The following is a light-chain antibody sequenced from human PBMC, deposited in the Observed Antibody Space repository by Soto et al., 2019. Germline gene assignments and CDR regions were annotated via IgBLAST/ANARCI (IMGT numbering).Light chain of an antibody. CDR3: QHHNRYPLT. J-gene: IGKJ4*01. CDR2: SAS. V-gene: IGKV1-9*01. CDR1: HALRNY. Sequence: DIQLTQSPSFLSASVGDTVPITCRASHALRNYLAWYQQIPGKAPDLLIYSASKLQSGVPSRFSGSGSETEFSLTIRALQPEDFATYSCQHHNRYPLTFGEGTKVEIK.